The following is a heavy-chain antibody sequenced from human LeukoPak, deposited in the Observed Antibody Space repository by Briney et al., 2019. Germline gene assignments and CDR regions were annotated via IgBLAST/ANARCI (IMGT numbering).Heavy chain of an antibody. CDR1: GGSISSYY. V-gene: IGHV3-53*01. CDR3: ARGLSN. Sequence: ETLSLTCTVSGGSISSYYWSWIRQPPGKGLEWVSFIYSDNTHYSDSVKGRFTISRDNSKNTLYLQMNSLRAEDTAVYYCARGLSNWGQGTLVTVSS. J-gene: IGHJ4*02. CDR2: IYSDNT.